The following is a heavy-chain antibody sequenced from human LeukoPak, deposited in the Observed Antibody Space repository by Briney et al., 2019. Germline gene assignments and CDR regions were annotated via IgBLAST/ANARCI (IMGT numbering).Heavy chain of an antibody. CDR2: ISAYNGNT. J-gene: IGHJ4*02. D-gene: IGHD3-10*01. CDR1: GYTFNNYG. CDR3: AREGGSGSYYNGNDY. V-gene: IGHV1-18*01. Sequence: ASVKVSCKASGYTFNNYGITWVRQAPGQGLEWMGWISAYNGNTNYAQKFQGRVTMTTDTSTSAAYMELRSLKYDDTAVYYCAREGGSGSYYNGNDYWGQGTLVTVSS.